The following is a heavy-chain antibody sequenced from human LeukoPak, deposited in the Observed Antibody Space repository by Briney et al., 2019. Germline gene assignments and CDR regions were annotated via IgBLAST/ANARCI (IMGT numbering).Heavy chain of an antibody. CDR2: ISSSSSYI. J-gene: IGHJ3*02. Sequence: GGSLRLSCAASGSTFSSYSMNCVRQAPGKGLEWVSSISSSSSYIYYADSVKGRFTISRDNAKNSLYLQMNSLRAEDTAVYYCARAGLWTDYGDYEDAFDIWGQGTMVTVSS. D-gene: IGHD4-17*01. CDR3: ARAGLWTDYGDYEDAFDI. V-gene: IGHV3-21*01. CDR1: GSTFSSYS.